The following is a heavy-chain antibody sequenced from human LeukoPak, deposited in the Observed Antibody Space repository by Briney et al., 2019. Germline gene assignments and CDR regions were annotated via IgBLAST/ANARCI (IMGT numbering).Heavy chain of an antibody. V-gene: IGHV3-23*01. D-gene: IGHD3-10*01. CDR2: ISGNGDRT. CDR1: GFTFSSSA. J-gene: IGHJ4*02. Sequence: GGSLRLSCAASGFTFSSSAMSWVRQAPGKGLERVSAISGNGDRTHYAASVKGRFTVSRDTSTNTLFLQLNSLRAEDTAMYYCAKLLRGTVVPYFDSWGQGTLVTVSS. CDR3: AKLLRGTVVPYFDS.